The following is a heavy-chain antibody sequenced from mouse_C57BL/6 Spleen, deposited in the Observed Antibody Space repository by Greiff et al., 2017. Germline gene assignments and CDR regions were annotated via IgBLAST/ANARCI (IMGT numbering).Heavy chain of an antibody. CDR3: ARRGSYYYGSSPYYFDY. V-gene: IGHV1-50*01. J-gene: IGHJ2*01. CDR2: IDPSDSYT. D-gene: IGHD1-1*01. CDR1: GYTFTSYW. Sequence: QVQLQQPGAELVKPGASVKLSCKASGYTFTSYWMQWVKQRPGQGLEWIGEIDPSDSYTNYNQKFKGKATLTVDTSSSQAYMQLRSLTSEDSAVYYCARRGSYYYGSSPYYFDYWGQGTTLTGAS.